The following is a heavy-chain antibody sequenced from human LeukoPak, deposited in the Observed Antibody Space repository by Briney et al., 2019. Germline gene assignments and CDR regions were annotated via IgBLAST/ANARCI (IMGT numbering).Heavy chain of an antibody. CDR3: ARDLRPRPQISITMIVVVTDWFDP. D-gene: IGHD3-22*01. Sequence: GGSLRLSCAASGFTFSSYSMNWVRQAPGKGLEWVSSISSSSSYIYYADSVKGRFTISRDNAKNSLYLQMNSLRAEDTAVYYCARDLRPRPQISITMIVVVTDWFDPWGQGTLVTVSS. CDR2: ISSSSSYI. V-gene: IGHV3-21*01. J-gene: IGHJ5*02. CDR1: GFTFSSYS.